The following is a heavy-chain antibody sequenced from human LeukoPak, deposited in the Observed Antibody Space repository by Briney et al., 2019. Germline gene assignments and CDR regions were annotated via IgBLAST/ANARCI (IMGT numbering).Heavy chain of an antibody. CDR3: ARVRVTGDPFDY. J-gene: IGHJ4*02. V-gene: IGHV1-46*01. CDR2: INPSGGST. Sequence: ASVKVSCKASGYTFTSYYMHWVRQAPGQGLEWMGIINPSGGSTSYAQKFQGRVTMTRDTSTSTVYMELSSLGSEDTAVYYCARVRVTGDPFDYWGQGTLVTVSS. CDR1: GYTFTSYY. D-gene: IGHD7-27*01.